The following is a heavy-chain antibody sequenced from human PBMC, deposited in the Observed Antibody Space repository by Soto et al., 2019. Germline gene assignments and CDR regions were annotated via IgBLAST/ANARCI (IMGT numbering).Heavy chain of an antibody. D-gene: IGHD2-21*02. CDR2: ISYDGSNK. Sequence: QVQLVESGGGVVQTGRSLRLSCAASGFTFSSYAMHWVRQAPGKGLEWVAVISYDGSNKYYADSVKGRFTISRDNSKNTLYLQMNSLRAEDTAVYYCARGEVTTRSFDYWGQGTLVTVSS. J-gene: IGHJ4*02. CDR1: GFTFSSYA. V-gene: IGHV3-30-3*01. CDR3: ARGEVTTRSFDY.